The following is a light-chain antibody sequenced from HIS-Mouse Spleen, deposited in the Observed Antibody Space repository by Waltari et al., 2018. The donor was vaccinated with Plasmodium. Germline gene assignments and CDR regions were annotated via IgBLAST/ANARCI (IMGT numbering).Light chain of an antibody. CDR1: SSDVGGYHS. CDR2: DVS. Sequence: QPRSVSGSPGQSVNISCTGTSSDVGGYHSVSWYQQHPGKAPKLMISDVSQRPSGVPDRFYVSKSGNTASLTISGLQAEDDADYYCCSYAGSYTWVFGGGTKLTVL. J-gene: IGLJ3*02. CDR3: CSYAGSYTWV. V-gene: IGLV2-11*01.